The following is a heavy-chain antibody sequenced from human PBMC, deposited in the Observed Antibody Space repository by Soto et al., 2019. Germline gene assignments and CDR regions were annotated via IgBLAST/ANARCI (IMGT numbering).Heavy chain of an antibody. CDR1: GFTFSSYG. CDR3: ARGGIFGYYYMDV. D-gene: IGHD3-3*01. Sequence: QVQLVESGGGVVQPGRSLRLSCAASGFTFSSYGMHWVRQAPGKGLEWVAVIWYDGSNKYYADSVKGRFTISRDNSKNTLYLQITSLRAEDTAVYYCARGGIFGYYYMDVWGKGTTVTVSS. J-gene: IGHJ6*03. V-gene: IGHV3-33*01. CDR2: IWYDGSNK.